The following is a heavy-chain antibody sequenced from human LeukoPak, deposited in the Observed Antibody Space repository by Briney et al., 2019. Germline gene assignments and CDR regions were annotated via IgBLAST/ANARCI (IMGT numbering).Heavy chain of an antibody. CDR1: GGSFSGYY. Sequence: ETLSLTCAVYGGSFSGYYWSWIRQPPGKGLEWIGEINYSGSTNYNPSLKSRVTISVDTSKNQFSLKLSSVTAADTAVYYCARGVCSGGSCYSEWNYWGQGTLVTVSS. CDR2: INYSGST. J-gene: IGHJ4*02. D-gene: IGHD2-15*01. CDR3: ARGVCSGGSCYSEWNY. V-gene: IGHV4-34*01.